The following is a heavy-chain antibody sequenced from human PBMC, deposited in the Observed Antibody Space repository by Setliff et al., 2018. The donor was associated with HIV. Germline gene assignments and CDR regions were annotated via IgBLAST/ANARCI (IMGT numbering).Heavy chain of an antibody. D-gene: IGHD3-10*01. CDR2: TYHSGTT. CDR1: GHSITRGYY. V-gene: IGHV4-38-2*02. CDR3: ARGLNYYGSGSYLPLGY. Sequence: SETLSLTCTVSGHSITRGYYWGWIRQPPEKGLEWIGSTYHSGTTYYNPSLKSRVTISVDTSKNQFSLKLYSVTAADTAVYYCARGLNYYGSGSYLPLGYWGQGTLVTVSS. J-gene: IGHJ4*02.